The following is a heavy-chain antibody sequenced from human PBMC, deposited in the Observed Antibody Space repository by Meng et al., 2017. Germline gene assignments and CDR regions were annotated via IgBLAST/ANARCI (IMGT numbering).Heavy chain of an antibody. V-gene: IGHV4-34*01. J-gene: IGHJ4*02. CDR1: RGSFSGYY. D-gene: IGHD2/OR15-2a*01. CDR2: INHSGST. Sequence: QGQLQQWGAGLLKPSEPLSLTCAVYRGSFSGYYWSWIRQPPGKGLEWIGEINHSGSTNYNPSLKSRVTISVDTPKNQFSLKLSSVTAADTAVYYCARVGSFLRDYWGQGTLVTVSS. CDR3: ARVGSFLRDY.